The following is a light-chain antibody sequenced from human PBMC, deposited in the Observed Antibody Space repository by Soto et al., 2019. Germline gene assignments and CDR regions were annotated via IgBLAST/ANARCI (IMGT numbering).Light chain of an antibody. CDR1: QSVSSSY. J-gene: IGKJ2*01. V-gene: IGKV3-20*01. Sequence: EIVLTQSPGTLSLSPGERATLSCRASQSVSSSYLAWYQQKPGQAPRLLIYAASSRATGIPDRFSGRGSGTDFTITISRLEPEDFAVYYCQQYGSSPYTFGQGTKLEIK. CDR3: QQYGSSPYT. CDR2: AAS.